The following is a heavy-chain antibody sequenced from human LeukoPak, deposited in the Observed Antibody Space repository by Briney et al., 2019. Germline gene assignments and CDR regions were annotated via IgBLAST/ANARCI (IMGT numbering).Heavy chain of an antibody. D-gene: IGHD6-19*01. J-gene: IGHJ4*02. CDR3: ARGVGGWQFDY. V-gene: IGHV4-34*01. Sequence: SETLSLTCAVYGGSFSGYYWSWIRQPPGKGLEWIGEINHSGSTNYNPSLKSRVTISVDTSKNQFSLKVSSVTAADTAVYYCARGVGGWQFDYWGQGTLVTVSS. CDR2: INHSGST. CDR1: GGSFSGYY.